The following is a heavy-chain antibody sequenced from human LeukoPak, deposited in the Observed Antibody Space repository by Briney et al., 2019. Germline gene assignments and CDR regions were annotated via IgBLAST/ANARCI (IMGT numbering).Heavy chain of an antibody. Sequence: SETLSLTCAVQRGSFSGSFWSWIRQPPGKGLEWIGYIYYSGSTYYNPSLKSRVTISVDTSKNQFSLRLSSVTAADTAVYYCARYAKNGYDTPGFDYWGQGTLVTVSS. J-gene: IGHJ4*02. D-gene: IGHD5-12*01. CDR2: IYYSGST. V-gene: IGHV4-34*01. CDR1: RGSFSGSF. CDR3: ARYAKNGYDTPGFDY.